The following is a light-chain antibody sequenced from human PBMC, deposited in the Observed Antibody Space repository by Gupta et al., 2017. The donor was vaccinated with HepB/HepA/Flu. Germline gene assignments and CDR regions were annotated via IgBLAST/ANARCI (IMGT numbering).Light chain of an antibody. Sequence: DIQMTQSPSTLSASVGDRVTITCRASQIIDSWLAWYQQKPGKAPKLLIYKASSLESGVPPRFSGRGSGTEFTLTISSLQPDDFATYYCQQENSYPWTFGQGTQVEIK. J-gene: IGKJ1*01. CDR1: QIIDSW. V-gene: IGKV1-5*03. CDR3: QQENSYPWT. CDR2: KAS.